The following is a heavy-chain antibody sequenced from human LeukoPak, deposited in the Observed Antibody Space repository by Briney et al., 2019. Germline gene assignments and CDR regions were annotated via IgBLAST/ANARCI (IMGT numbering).Heavy chain of an antibody. CDR2: IYHSGST. Sequence: SETLSLTCTVSGYSISSGYYWGWIRQPPGKGLEWIGSIYHSGSTYYNPSLKSRVTISVDKSKNQFSLKLSSVTAADTAVYYCARVNSSSWSYYFDYWGQGTLVTVSS. CDR1: GYSISSGYY. V-gene: IGHV4-38-2*02. J-gene: IGHJ4*02. CDR3: ARVNSSSWSYYFDY. D-gene: IGHD6-13*01.